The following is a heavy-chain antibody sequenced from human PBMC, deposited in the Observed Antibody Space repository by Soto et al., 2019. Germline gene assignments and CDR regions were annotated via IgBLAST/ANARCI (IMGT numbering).Heavy chain of an antibody. CDR3: ARDAWGETSTLDW. D-gene: IGHD7-27*01. Sequence: EVQLVESGGDLVQPGGSLRLSCVASGFTFSSHYMSWVRQAPGKGLEWVADITQDGSDKFYVDSVKGRFTISRDNARNSLFLQMNSLRVEDTAVYYCARDAWGETSTLDWWGQGTLVTVSS. V-gene: IGHV3-7*01. CDR1: GFTFSSHY. J-gene: IGHJ4*02. CDR2: ITQDGSDK.